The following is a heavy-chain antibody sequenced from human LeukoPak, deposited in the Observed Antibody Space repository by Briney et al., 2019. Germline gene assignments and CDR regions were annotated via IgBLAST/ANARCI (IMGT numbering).Heavy chain of an antibody. Sequence: GGSLRPSCAAYGFTFSSYSMNWVRQAPGKGLEWISYISHSSTTIYYADSVKGRFTISRDNAKNSLYLQINSLRDEDTAVYYCARDGFSIAAYRYDYWGQGTLVTVSS. CDR1: GFTFSSYS. V-gene: IGHV3-48*02. D-gene: IGHD6-25*01. CDR3: ARDGFSIAAYRYDY. J-gene: IGHJ4*02. CDR2: ISHSSTTI.